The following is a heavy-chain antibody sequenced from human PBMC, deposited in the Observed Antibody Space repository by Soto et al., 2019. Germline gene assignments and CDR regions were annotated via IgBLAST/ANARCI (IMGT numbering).Heavy chain of an antibody. V-gene: IGHV5-51*03. D-gene: IGHD7-27*01. J-gene: IGHJ4*02. Sequence: EVQLVQSGAEVKKPGESLKISCKGSGYSFTSYWIGWVRQMPGKGLEWMGIIYPGDSDTRYSPSFQGQVTISADKSISTAYLQWSSLKASDTAMYYCARWTRLQRPGDDKGYYFDYWGQGTLVTVSS. CDR2: IYPGDSDT. CDR3: ARWTRLQRPGDDKGYYFDY. CDR1: GYSFTSYW.